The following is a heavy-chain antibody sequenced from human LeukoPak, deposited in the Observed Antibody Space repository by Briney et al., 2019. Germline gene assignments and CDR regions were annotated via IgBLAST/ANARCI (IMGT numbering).Heavy chain of an antibody. D-gene: IGHD3-10*01. V-gene: IGHV1-8*01. J-gene: IGHJ5*02. CDR2: MNPNSGNT. CDR3: ARGTYYYGSGSYYTASYVDP. Sequence: ASVKVSCKAPGYTFTSYDINWVRQATGQGLEWMGWMNPNSGNTGYAQKFQGRVTMTRNTSISTAYMELSSLRSEDTAVYYCARGTYYYGSGSYYTASYVDPWGQGTLVTVSS. CDR1: GYTFTSYD.